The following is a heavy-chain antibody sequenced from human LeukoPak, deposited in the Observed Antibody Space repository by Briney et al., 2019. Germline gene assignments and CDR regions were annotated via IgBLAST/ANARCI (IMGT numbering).Heavy chain of an antibody. CDR2: ISSSSSYI. CDR3: ARARSGYRNWFDP. CDR1: GFTFSSYS. Sequence: GGSLRLSCAASGFTFSSYSMNWVRQAPGKGLEWVSSISSSSSYIYYADSVKGRFTISRDNAKNSLYLQMNSLRAEDTAVYYCARARSGYRNWFDPWGQGTLVTVSS. D-gene: IGHD3-22*01. V-gene: IGHV3-21*04. J-gene: IGHJ5*02.